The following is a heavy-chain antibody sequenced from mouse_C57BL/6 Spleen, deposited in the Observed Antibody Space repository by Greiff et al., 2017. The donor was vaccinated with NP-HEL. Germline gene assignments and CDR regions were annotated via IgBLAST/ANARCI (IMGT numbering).Heavy chain of an antibody. Sequence: EVKLVESGGGLVKPGGSLKLSCAASGFTFSDYGMHWVRQAPEKGLEWVAYISSGSSTIYYADTVKGRFTISRDNAKNTLFLQMTSLRSEDTAMYYCARLLLPHWYFDVWGTGTTVTVSS. J-gene: IGHJ1*03. CDR3: ARLLLPHWYFDV. CDR1: GFTFSDYG. V-gene: IGHV5-17*01. D-gene: IGHD2-10*01. CDR2: ISSGSSTI.